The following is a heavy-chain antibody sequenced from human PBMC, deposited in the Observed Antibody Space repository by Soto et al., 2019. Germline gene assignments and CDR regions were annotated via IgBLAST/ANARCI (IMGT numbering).Heavy chain of an antibody. CDR2: ISYDGSNK. J-gene: IGHJ6*02. Sequence: GGSLRLSCAASGFTFSSYGMHWVRQAPGKGLEWVAVISYDGSNKYYADSVKGRFTISRDNSKNTLYLQMNSLRAEDTAVYYCAKDGRYFDWLSVYCYYGMDVWGQGTTVTVSS. V-gene: IGHV3-30*18. CDR3: AKDGRYFDWLSVYCYYGMDV. D-gene: IGHD3-9*01. CDR1: GFTFSSYG.